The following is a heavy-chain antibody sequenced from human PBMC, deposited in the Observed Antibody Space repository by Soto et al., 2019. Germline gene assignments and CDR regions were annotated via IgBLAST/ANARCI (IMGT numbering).Heavy chain of an antibody. J-gene: IGHJ6*02. V-gene: IGHV3-33*01. CDR3: DTYRSGWSPRGGDHYYYGMDV. CDR1: GFTFSSYG. CDR2: IWYDGSNK. Sequence: GGSLRLSCAASGFTFSSYGMHWVRQAPGKGLEWVAVIWYDGSNKYYADSVKGRFTISRDNSKNTLYLQMNSLSADDTAVYYRDTYRSGWSPRGGDHYYYGMDVCGQGNTVTVS. D-gene: IGHD6-19*01.